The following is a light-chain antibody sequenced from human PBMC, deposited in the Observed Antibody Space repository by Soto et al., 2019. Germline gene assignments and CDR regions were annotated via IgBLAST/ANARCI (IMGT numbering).Light chain of an antibody. Sequence: QSVLTQPASVSGSPGQSITISCTGTNSDVGGHNYVSWYQQRPGKVPKLLIYEVSNRPSGVSNRFSGSKSGNTASLTISGLQAEDEADYYCTSYTSSITYVFGTGTKATVL. J-gene: IGLJ1*01. V-gene: IGLV2-14*01. CDR3: TSYTSSITYV. CDR2: EVS. CDR1: NSDVGGHNY.